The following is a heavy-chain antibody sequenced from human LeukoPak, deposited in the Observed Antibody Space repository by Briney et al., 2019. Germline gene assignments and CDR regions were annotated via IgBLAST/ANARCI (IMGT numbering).Heavy chain of an antibody. J-gene: IGHJ4*02. CDR3: ARDFGANYYGSGYFDY. CDR2: IYSGGST. CDR1: GFTFSSYG. D-gene: IGHD3-10*01. V-gene: IGHV3-66*01. Sequence: PGGSLRLSCAASGFTFSSYGMHWVRQAPGKGLEWVSVIYSGGSTYYADSVKGRFTISRDNSKNTLYLQMNSLRAEDTAVYYCARDFGANYYGSGYFDYWGQGTLVTVSS.